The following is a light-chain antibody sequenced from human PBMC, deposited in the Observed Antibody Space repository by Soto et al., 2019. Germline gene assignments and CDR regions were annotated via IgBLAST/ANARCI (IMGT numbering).Light chain of an antibody. CDR2: GAS. Sequence: EIVLTQSPDTLSVSPGDRVTLSCRASQSVDINLAWYQQKSGQAPRLLVYGASTKATDMPGRFSGRGSGTEFTLTINNLQSEDFAVYYCQQYRNWPRTFGQGPKVDIK. J-gene: IGKJ1*01. V-gene: IGKV3-15*01. CDR1: QSVDIN. CDR3: QQYRNWPRT.